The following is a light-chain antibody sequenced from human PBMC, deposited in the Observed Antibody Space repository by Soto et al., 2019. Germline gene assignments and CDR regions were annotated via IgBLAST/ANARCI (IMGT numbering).Light chain of an antibody. J-gene: IGKJ4*01. CDR1: QSVSSY. CDR2: DAS. CDR3: QQRGNWPLT. V-gene: IGKV3-11*01. Sequence: EIVLTQSPATLSLSPGVRAILSCRASQSVSSYLAWFQQKPGQAPRLLIYDASKRATGIPGRFSGSGSGTDFTLTISSLEPEDFAVYYCQQRGNWPLTFGGGTKVEI.